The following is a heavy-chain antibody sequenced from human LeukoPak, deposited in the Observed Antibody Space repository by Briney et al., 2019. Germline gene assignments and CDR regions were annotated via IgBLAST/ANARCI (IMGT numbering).Heavy chain of an antibody. CDR3: ARHGGAAAAIDY. CDR2: IYYSGTT. J-gene: IGHJ4*02. V-gene: IGHV4-39*01. CDR1: GGFVSSSSYF. Sequence: SETLSLTCSVSGGFVSSSSYFWGWIRQPPGKGLEWIGSIYYSGTTYYNPSLKSRITISVDTSKNQFSLKLTSVTAADTAVYYCARHGGAAAAIDYWGQGTLATVSS. D-gene: IGHD6-13*01.